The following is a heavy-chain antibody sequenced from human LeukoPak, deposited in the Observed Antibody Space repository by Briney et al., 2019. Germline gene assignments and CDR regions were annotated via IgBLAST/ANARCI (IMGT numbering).Heavy chain of an antibody. CDR2: IKQDGSEK. D-gene: IGHD4-17*01. CDR3: ARRGATVTCD. J-gene: IGHJ4*02. CDR1: GFTFCGYW. V-gene: IGHV3-7*01. Sequence: GGSLRLSCEASGFTFCGYWMSWVRQAPGKGLEWVANIKQDGSEKYYVDSVKGRFTISRDNAKNSVYPQMNSLRAEDTAVYYCARRGATVTCDWGQGTLVTVSS.